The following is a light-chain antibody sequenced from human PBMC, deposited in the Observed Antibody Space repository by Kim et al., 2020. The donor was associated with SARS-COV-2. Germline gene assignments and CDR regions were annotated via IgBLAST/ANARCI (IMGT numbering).Light chain of an antibody. J-gene: IGKJ4*01. Sequence: SPVERVTLSCRASQIVSSNLAWYQQKPGQAPRLLIYGASTRATGIPARFSGSGSGTEFTLTISSLQSEDFAVYFCQQYNNWPPLTLGGGTKVDIK. CDR2: GAS. CDR1: QIVSSN. CDR3: QQYNNWPPLT. V-gene: IGKV3-15*01.